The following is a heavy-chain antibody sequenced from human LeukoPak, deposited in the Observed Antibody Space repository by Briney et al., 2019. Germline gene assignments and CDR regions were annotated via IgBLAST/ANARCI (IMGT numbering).Heavy chain of an antibody. CDR2: ISWNSGSI. CDR3: AKQSLYYYYMDV. V-gene: IGHV3-9*01. Sequence: GGSLRLSCAASGFTFDDYAMHWVRQAPGKGLEWVSGISWNSGSIGYADSVKGRFTISRDNSKNTLYLQMNSLRAEDTAVYYCAKQSLYYYYMDVWGKGTTVTISS. J-gene: IGHJ6*03. CDR1: GFTFDDYA.